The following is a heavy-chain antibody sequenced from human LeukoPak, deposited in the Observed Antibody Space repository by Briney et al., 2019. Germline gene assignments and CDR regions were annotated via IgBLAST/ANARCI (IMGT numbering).Heavy chain of an antibody. D-gene: IGHD1-14*01. CDR2: IIPIFGTA. CDR1: GGTFSSYA. V-gene: IGHV1-69*13. J-gene: IGHJ5*02. CDR3: AREVLGKEELEPQGWFDP. Sequence: SVKVSCKASGGTFSSYAISWVRQAPGQGLEWMGGIIPIFGTANYAQKFQGRVTITADESTSTAYMELSSLRSEDTAVYYCAREVLGKEELEPQGWFDPWGQGTLVTVSS.